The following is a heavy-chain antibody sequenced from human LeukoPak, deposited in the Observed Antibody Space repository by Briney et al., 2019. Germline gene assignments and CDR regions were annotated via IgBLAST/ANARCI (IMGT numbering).Heavy chain of an antibody. V-gene: IGHV3-9*01. J-gene: IGHJ4*02. CDR2: ISWNSGSI. CDR3: AKDSRGYPQYYFDY. D-gene: IGHD3-22*01. CDR1: GFTFDDYA. Sequence: GRSLRLSCAASGFTFDDYAMHWVRQAPGKGLEWVSGISWNSGSIGYADSVKGRFTIPRDNAKNSLYLQMNSLRAEDTALYYCAKDSRGYPQYYFDYWGQGTLVTVSS.